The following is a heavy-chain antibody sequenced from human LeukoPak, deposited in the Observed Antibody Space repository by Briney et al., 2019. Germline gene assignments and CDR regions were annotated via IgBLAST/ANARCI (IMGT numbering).Heavy chain of an antibody. CDR3: ARGRGPYYDFWSGLLGDYFDY. J-gene: IGHJ4*02. V-gene: IGHV4-34*01. Sequence: PSETLSLTCAVYGGSFSGYYWSWIRQPPGKGLEWIGEINHSGSTNYNPSLKRRVTISVDTSKNQFSLKLSSVTAADTAVYYCARGRGPYYDFWSGLLGDYFDYWGQGTLVTVSS. D-gene: IGHD3-3*01. CDR2: INHSGST. CDR1: GGSFSGYY.